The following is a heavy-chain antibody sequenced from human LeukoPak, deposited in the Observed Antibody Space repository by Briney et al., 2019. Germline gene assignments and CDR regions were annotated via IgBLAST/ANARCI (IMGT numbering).Heavy chain of an antibody. V-gene: IGHV3-21*01. D-gene: IGHD6-19*01. Sequence: GGSLRLSCAASGFTFSSYSMNWVRQAPGKGLEWVSSISSSSSYIYYADSVKGRFTISRDNAKNTLYLQMNSLRAEDTAVYYCARFPGYSSGWYYFDYWGQGTLVTVSS. CDR2: ISSSSSYI. CDR1: GFTFSSYS. CDR3: ARFPGYSSGWYYFDY. J-gene: IGHJ4*02.